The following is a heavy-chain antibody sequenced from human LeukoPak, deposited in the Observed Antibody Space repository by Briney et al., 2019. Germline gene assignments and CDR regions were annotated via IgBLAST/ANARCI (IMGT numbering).Heavy chain of an antibody. Sequence: KPSETLSLTCTVSGGSISSGSYYWSWIRQPPGKGLEWIGYIYYSGSTNYNPSLKSRVTISVDTSKNQFSLKLSSVTAADTAVYYCARANTVGATDYWGQGTLVTVSS. D-gene: IGHD1-26*01. CDR3: ARANTVGATDY. CDR2: IYYSGST. V-gene: IGHV4-61*01. J-gene: IGHJ4*02. CDR1: GGSISSGSYY.